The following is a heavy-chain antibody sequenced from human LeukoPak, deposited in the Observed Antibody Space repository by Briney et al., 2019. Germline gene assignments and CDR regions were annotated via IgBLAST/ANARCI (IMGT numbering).Heavy chain of an antibody. CDR2: MNPNSGNT. CDR1: GYTFTSYD. Sequence: ASVKVSCKASGYTFTSYDINWVRQATGQGLEWMGWMNPNSGNTGYAQKFQGRVTMTTDTSTSTAYMELRSLRSDDTAVYYCASNSYSSSLDAFDIWGQGTMVTVSS. V-gene: IGHV1-8*02. CDR3: ASNSYSSSLDAFDI. J-gene: IGHJ3*02. D-gene: IGHD6-13*01.